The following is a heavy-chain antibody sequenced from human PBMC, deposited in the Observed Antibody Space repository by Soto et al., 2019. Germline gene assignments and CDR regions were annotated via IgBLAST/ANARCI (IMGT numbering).Heavy chain of an antibody. CDR3: ARDAAPTSAYSSGWYWFDP. D-gene: IGHD6-19*01. Sequence: GGSLRLSCAASGFTFSSYAMHWVRQAPGKGLEWVAVISFDVTNKYYADSVKGRFTISRDNSKNTLYLQMNSLRSEDTAVYYCARDAAPTSAYSSGWYWFDPWGQGTLVTVSS. CDR2: ISFDVTNK. J-gene: IGHJ5*02. CDR1: GFTFSSYA. V-gene: IGHV3-30-3*01.